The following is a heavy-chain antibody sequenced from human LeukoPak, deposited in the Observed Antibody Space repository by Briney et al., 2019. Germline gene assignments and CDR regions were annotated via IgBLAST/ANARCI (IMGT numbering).Heavy chain of an antibody. D-gene: IGHD5-18*01. CDR1: GYIFTGYY. CDR2: INPNSGGT. Sequence: ASVTVSCKASGYIFTGYYMHWVRQAPGQGLERMGWINPNSGGTNYAHKFQGRVTMTRDTSISTAYMELSRLRSDDTAVYYCARENRGYSYGSYFDYWGQGTLVTVSS. J-gene: IGHJ4*02. V-gene: IGHV1-2*07. CDR3: ARENRGYSYGSYFDY.